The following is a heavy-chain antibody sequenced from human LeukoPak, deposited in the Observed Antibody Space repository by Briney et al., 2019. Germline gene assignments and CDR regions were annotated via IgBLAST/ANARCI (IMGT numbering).Heavy chain of an antibody. D-gene: IGHD3-3*01. Sequence: GGSLRLSCAASGFTFSSYAMTWVRQAPGKGLEWVSGISGSGGSTYYADSAKGRFSISRDNSKNTLYLQMNSLRAEDTAVYYCAKARTVFNWFDPWGQGTLVTVSS. CDR2: ISGSGGST. V-gene: IGHV3-23*01. CDR1: GFTFSSYA. CDR3: AKARTVFNWFDP. J-gene: IGHJ5*02.